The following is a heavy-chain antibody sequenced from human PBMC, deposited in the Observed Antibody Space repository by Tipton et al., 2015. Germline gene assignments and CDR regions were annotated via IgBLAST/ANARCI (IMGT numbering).Heavy chain of an antibody. J-gene: IGHJ6*02. V-gene: IGHV3-13*01. Sequence: GSLRLSCAASGFSLGSYDMHWVRQASGKGLERVSVIGTAGDTYYPGSVKGRFTISRENAKNSLYLQMNSLRAGDTAVYYCARIRSGAYYGMDVWGQGTTVTVSS. D-gene: IGHD3-10*01. CDR1: GFSLGSYD. CDR2: IGTAGDT. CDR3: ARIRSGAYYGMDV.